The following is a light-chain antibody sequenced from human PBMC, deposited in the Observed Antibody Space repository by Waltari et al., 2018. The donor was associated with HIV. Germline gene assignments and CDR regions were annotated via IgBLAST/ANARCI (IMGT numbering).Light chain of an antibody. CDR2: WAS. V-gene: IGKV4-1*01. J-gene: IGKJ3*01. CDR1: QSVLYSSSSKNY. Sequence: DIVMTQSPDSLVVSLGERATINCKSSQSVLYSSSSKNYLAWSQQKPGQSPKLLIYWASTRESGVPDRFSGGGSGTDFTLTISSLQAEDVAVYYCQQYYSLPFTFGPGTKVDIK. CDR3: QQYYSLPFT.